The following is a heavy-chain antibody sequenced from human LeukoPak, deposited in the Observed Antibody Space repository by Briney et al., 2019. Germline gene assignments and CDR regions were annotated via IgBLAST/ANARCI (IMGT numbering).Heavy chain of an antibody. V-gene: IGHV3-73*01. D-gene: IGHD3-3*01. CDR3: TTYLYLFGPSY. CDR1: GFTFSGSA. CDR2: IRSKANSYAT. Sequence: GGSLKLSCAASGFTFSGSAMHWVRQASGKGLEGVGRIRSKANSYATAYSASVKGRFTISRDDSKNTAYLQMNSLKTEDTAVYYCTTYLYLFGPSYWGQGTLVTVSS. J-gene: IGHJ4*02.